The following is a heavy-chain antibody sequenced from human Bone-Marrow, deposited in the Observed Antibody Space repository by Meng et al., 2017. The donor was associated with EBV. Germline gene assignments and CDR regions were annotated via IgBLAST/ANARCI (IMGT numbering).Heavy chain of an antibody. CDR1: GFSLSTRGVG. J-gene: IGHJ4*02. Sequence: QINLKESGPTLVKPTQTLPLTCTFSGFSLSTRGVGVGWIRQPPGKALEWLAVIYWDDDKRYSPSLKSRLTITKDTSKKQVVLTMTNMDPVDAATYYCAHLIAARPFDYWGQGTLVTVSS. D-gene: IGHD6-6*01. CDR2: IYWDDDK. V-gene: IGHV2-5*02. CDR3: AHLIAARPFDY.